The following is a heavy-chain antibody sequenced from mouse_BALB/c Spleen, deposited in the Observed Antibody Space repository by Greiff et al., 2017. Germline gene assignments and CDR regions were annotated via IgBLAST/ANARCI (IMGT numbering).Heavy chain of an antibody. J-gene: IGHJ1*01. D-gene: IGHD2-3*01. V-gene: IGHV2-9*02. CDR3: ARVGGYYPYWYFDV. CDR1: GFSLTSYG. Sequence: VMLVESGPGLVAPSQSLSITCTVSGFSLTSYGVHWVRQPPGKGLEWLGVIWAGGSTNYNSALMSRLSISKDNSKSQVFLKMNSLQTDDTAMYYCARVGGYYPYWYFDVWGAGTTVTVSS. CDR2: IWAGGST.